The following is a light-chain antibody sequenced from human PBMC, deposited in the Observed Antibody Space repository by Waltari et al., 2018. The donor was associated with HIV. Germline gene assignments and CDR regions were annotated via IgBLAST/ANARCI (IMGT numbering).Light chain of an antibody. CDR1: NY. Sequence: NYVFWYQQFPGMAPKLLIFRDNERPSGVPDRFSGSRSGTSASLVISGLRSEDEAEYYCAAWDDSLNGFYVFGSGTRVTVL. V-gene: IGLV1-47*01. CDR3: AAWDDSLNGFYV. J-gene: IGLJ1*01. CDR2: RDN.